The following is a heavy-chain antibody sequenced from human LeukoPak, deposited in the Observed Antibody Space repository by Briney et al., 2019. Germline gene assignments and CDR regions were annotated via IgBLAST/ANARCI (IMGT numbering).Heavy chain of an antibody. CDR2: MNLNNGNT. J-gene: IGHJ4*02. CDR1: GYTFTSYD. Sequence: ASVKVSCKTSGYTFTSYDINWVRQATGQGLEWMGWMNLNNGNTGYAQKFQGRVTMTRNTSISTAYMELSSLRSEDTAVYYCASLSSGWNDGKIIDYWGQGTLVTVSS. CDR3: ASLSSGWNDGKIIDY. D-gene: IGHD6-19*01. V-gene: IGHV1-8*01.